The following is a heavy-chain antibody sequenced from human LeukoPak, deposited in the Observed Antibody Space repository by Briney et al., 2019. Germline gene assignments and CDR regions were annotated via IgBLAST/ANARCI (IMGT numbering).Heavy chain of an antibody. V-gene: IGHV4-34*01. D-gene: IGHD3-16*02. CDR3: ARVSLITFGGVIVIHYYFDY. CDR2: INHSGST. CDR1: GGSFSGCY. Sequence: SETLSLTCAVYGGSFSGCYWSWIRQPPGKGLEWIGEINHSGSTNYNPSLKSRVTISVDTSKNQFSLKLSSVTAADTAVYYCARVSLITFGGVIVIHYYFDYWGQGTLVTVSS. J-gene: IGHJ4*02.